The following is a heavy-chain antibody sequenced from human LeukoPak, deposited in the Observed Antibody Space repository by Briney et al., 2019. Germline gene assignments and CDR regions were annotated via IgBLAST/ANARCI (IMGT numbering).Heavy chain of an antibody. CDR3: ARVPPIAVAGIDY. CDR2: IIPILGIA. D-gene: IGHD6-19*01. J-gene: IGHJ4*02. Sequence: SVKVSCKASGYTFTGYYMHWVRQAPGQGLEWMGRIIPILGIANYAQKFQGRVTITADKPTSTAYMELSSLRSEDTAVYYCARVPPIAVAGIDYWGQGTLVTVSS. CDR1: GYTFTGYY. V-gene: IGHV1-69*04.